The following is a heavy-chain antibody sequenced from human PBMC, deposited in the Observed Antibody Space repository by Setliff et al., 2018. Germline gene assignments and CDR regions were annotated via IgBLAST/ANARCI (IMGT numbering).Heavy chain of an antibody. D-gene: IGHD3-22*01. CDR3: ATAADFNYYDSSDSGTHYYYYMDV. CDR1: GYTLTELS. Sequence: VASVKVSCKVSGYTLTELSMHWVRQAPGKGLEWMGGFDPEDGETIYAQKFQGRVTMTEDTSTDTAYMELSSLRSEDTAVYYCATAADFNYYDSSDSGTHYYYYMDVWGKGTTVTVSS. V-gene: IGHV1-24*01. J-gene: IGHJ6*03. CDR2: FDPEDGET.